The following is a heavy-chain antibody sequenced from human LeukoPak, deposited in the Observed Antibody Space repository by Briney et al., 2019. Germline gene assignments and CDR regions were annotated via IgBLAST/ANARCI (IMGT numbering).Heavy chain of an antibody. CDR1: GFTFSSYS. CDR2: NSSSSSYI. CDR3: AREVVVAAYYFDY. V-gene: IGHV3-21*01. D-gene: IGHD2-15*01. J-gene: IGHJ4*02. Sequence: GGSLRLSCAASGFTFSSYSMNWVRQAPGKRLEWVSSNSSSSSYIYYADSVKGRFTISRDNAKNSLYLQMNSLRAEDTAVYYCAREVVVAAYYFDYWGQGTLVTVSS.